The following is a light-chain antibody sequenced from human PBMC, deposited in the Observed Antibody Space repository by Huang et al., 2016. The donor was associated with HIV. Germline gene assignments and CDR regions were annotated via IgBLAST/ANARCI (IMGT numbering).Light chain of an antibody. CDR1: QTISSNY. CDR3: QQYGNSPPYT. V-gene: IGKV3-20*01. J-gene: IGKJ2*01. Sequence: EVVLTQSPGTLSLSPGERATLSCRASQTISSNYFAWYQQKPGQAPRLLIYGTSTRATGIPDRFSGSGSGTDCTLTISRLEPEDFAVYYCQQYGNSPPYTFGQGTTLDIK. CDR2: GTS.